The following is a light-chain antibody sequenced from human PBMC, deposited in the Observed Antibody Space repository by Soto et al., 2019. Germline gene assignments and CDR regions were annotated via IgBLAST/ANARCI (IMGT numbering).Light chain of an antibody. CDR3: QQYGSSFLT. Sequence: EIVLTQSPGTLSLSPGERATLSCRASQSVTTNQLAWFQQKPGQAPRLLIYDASGRATGIPDRFSGSGSGTDFTLTISRREPEDFAVYYCQQYGSSFLTFGQGTKLEIK. V-gene: IGKV3-20*01. CDR2: DAS. J-gene: IGKJ2*01. CDR1: QSVTTNQ.